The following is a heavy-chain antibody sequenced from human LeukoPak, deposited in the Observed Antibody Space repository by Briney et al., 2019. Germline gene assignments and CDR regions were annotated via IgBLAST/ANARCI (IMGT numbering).Heavy chain of an antibody. CDR2: INPNSGDT. CDR1: GYTFTGYY. CDR3: ARGVATDY. V-gene: IGHV1-8*02. J-gene: IGHJ4*02. Sequence: ASVKVSCKASGYTFTGYYMHWVRQAPGQGLEWMGWINPNSGDTGYSQKFQGRFTMTRNTSISTAYMELSSLRSEDTALYYCARGVATDYWGQGTLVTVSS. D-gene: IGHD5-12*01.